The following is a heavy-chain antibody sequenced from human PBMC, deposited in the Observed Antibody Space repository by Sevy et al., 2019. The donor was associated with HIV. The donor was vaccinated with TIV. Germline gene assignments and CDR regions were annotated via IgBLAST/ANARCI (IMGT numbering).Heavy chain of an antibody. Sequence: GGSLRLSYVASGFTFNTYAMSWVRQAPGKGLEWVSAIRGSGSSTYYAAAMQGRFTISRDNSKNTLYLQMNILRAEDTAVYYCAKEAPGYNYDTSGSFDYWGQGTLVTVSS. CDR2: IRGSGSST. CDR3: AKEAPGYNYDTSGSFDY. CDR1: GFTFNTYA. D-gene: IGHD3-22*01. J-gene: IGHJ4*02. V-gene: IGHV3-23*01.